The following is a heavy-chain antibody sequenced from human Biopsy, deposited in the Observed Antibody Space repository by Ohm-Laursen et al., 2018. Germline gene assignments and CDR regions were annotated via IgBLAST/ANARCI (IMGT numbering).Heavy chain of an antibody. V-gene: IGHV4-59*01. J-gene: IGHJ6*02. CDR1: GGSISSDY. Sequence: SETLSLTCTVSGGSISSDYWSWIRQTPGKGLEWIGYIYYSGSTNYNSSLKSRVTISVDTSKNQFSLRLNSVTAADTAVYYCARATNSTGWPYYYFYGMDVWGQGTTVTASS. CDR2: IYYSGST. CDR3: ARATNSTGWPYYYFYGMDV. D-gene: IGHD2/OR15-2a*01.